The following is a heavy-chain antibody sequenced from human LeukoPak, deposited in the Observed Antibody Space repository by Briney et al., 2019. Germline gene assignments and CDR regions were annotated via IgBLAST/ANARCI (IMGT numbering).Heavy chain of an antibody. Sequence: PGGSLRLSCAASGFTFGDYAMHWVRQAPGKGLEWVSLISGDGGSTYYADSVKGRFTISRDNSKNSLYLQMNSLRTEDTALYYCAKDFVAIGSLMVVTGFDYWGQGTLVTVSS. CDR1: GFTFGDYA. V-gene: IGHV3-43*02. D-gene: IGHD4/OR15-4a*01. CDR2: ISGDGGST. CDR3: AKDFVAIGSLMVVTGFDY. J-gene: IGHJ4*02.